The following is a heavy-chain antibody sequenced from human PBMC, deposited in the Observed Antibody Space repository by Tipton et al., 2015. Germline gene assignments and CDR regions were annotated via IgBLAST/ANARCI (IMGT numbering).Heavy chain of an antibody. V-gene: IGHV4-39*07. J-gene: IGHJ4*02. Sequence: TLSLTCTVSGGSISSSFYYWGWIRRPPGKGLEWIGSIYYSGSTYFNPSLKSRVTMSVDKSKNQFSLQLNSMTAADTAVYYCAREVWSYGRSGYDYWGQGTLVTVSS. CDR2: IYYSGST. CDR1: GGSISSSFYY. CDR3: AREVWSYGRSGYDY. D-gene: IGHD3-22*01.